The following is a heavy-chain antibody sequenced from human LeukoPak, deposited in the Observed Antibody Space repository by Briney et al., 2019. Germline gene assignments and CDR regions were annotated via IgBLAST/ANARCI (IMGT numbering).Heavy chain of an antibody. CDR3: AQLDVLRSDYFES. J-gene: IGHJ4*02. Sequence: GGSLRLSCVASGITYEDYAFSWVRQAPGKGLEWVSVISGGGRSTSYADSLKGRFTISRDNSKNTLYLQMNSLRAEDTAVYYCAQLDVLRSDYFESWGQEPWSPSPQ. D-gene: IGHD3-22*01. CDR2: ISGGGRST. CDR1: GITYEDYA. V-gene: IGHV3-23*01.